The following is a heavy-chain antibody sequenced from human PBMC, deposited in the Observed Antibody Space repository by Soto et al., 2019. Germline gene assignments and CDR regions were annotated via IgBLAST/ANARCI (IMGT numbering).Heavy chain of an antibody. CDR2: IDWDDDK. J-gene: IGHJ3*02. Sequence: PTQTLRLTYTLSGFSVSRRGIRVSWIRQPPGKALEWLARIDWDDDKFYSTSLKTRLTISKDTSKNQVVLTMTNMDPVDTATYYCARIPGSADACDTSGQGTIVT. CDR3: ARIPGSADACDT. D-gene: IGHD2-15*01. CDR1: GFSVSRRGIR. V-gene: IGHV2-70*04.